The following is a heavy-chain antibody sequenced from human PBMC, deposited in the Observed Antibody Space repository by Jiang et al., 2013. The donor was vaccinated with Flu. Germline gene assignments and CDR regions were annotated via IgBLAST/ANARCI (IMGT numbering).Heavy chain of an antibody. J-gene: IGHJ6*02. V-gene: IGHV4-59*08. CDR3: ARVDASSTSSPIYFSGMDV. CDR1: HGSISSYY. D-gene: IGHD6-6*01. CDR2: ISDSGST. Sequence: GLVKPPETLSLTCTVSHGSISSYYWSWIRQPPGKGLEWIGFISDSGSTIYNPSFESRVTISIDRSEHQFSLKLSSVTAADTAVYYCARVDASSTSSPIYFSGMDVWGRRTDGLR.